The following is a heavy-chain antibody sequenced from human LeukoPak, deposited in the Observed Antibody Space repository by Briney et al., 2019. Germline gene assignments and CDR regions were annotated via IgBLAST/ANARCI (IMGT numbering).Heavy chain of an antibody. Sequence: PSETLSLTCNVSGASVSSGSYYWSWIRQPPGKGLEWIGYIYYSGSTNYNPSLKSRVTISVDTSKNQFSLKLSSVTAADTAVYYCARARGYSYDSQEVNWFDPWGQGTLVTVSS. CDR3: ARARGYSYDSQEVNWFDP. CDR2: IYYSGST. V-gene: IGHV4-61*01. CDR1: GASVSSGSYY. J-gene: IGHJ5*02. D-gene: IGHD5-18*01.